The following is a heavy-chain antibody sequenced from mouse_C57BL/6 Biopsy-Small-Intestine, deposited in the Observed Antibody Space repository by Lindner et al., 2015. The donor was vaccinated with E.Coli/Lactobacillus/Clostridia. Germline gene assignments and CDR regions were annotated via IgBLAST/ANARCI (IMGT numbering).Heavy chain of an antibody. J-gene: IGHJ1*03. CDR2: IRSKSNNYAT. V-gene: IGHV10-3*01. Sequence: VQLQESGGGLVQPKGSLKLSCAASGFTFSTYAVHWVRQAPGKGLEWVARIRSKSNNYATYYADSVKVRFIISRDDSQSMLYLQMNNLKTEDTAMYYCVRFYDDYYGGHFDVWGTGTTVTVSS. CDR3: VRFYDDYYGGHFDV. CDR1: GFTFSTYA. D-gene: IGHD2-3*01.